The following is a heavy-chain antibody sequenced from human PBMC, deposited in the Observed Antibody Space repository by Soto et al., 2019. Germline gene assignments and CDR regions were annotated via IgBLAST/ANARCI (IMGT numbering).Heavy chain of an antibody. CDR3: ARRHSSGGSSGDLDY. CDR1: GGTFSSYT. J-gene: IGHJ4*02. D-gene: IGHD2-15*01. V-gene: IGHV1-69*02. Sequence: SVKVSCKASGGTFSSYTISWVRQAPGQGLEWMGRIIPILGIANYVQKFQGRVTITADKSTSTAYMELSSLRSEDTAMYYCARRHSSGGSSGDLDYWGQGTLVTVSS. CDR2: IIPILGIA.